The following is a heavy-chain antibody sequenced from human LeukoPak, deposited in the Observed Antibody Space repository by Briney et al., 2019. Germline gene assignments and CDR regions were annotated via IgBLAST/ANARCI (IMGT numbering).Heavy chain of an antibody. CDR2: IYHSGST. Sequence: SETLSLTCAVSGGSISSGGYSWSWIRQPPGKGLEWIGYIYHSGSTYYNPSLKSRVTISVDTSKNQFSLKLSSVTAADTAVYYCARGREELVVPAYYFDYWGQGTLVTVSS. J-gene: IGHJ4*02. V-gene: IGHV4-30-2*01. CDR1: GGSISSGGYS. D-gene: IGHD2-2*01. CDR3: ARGREELVVPAYYFDY.